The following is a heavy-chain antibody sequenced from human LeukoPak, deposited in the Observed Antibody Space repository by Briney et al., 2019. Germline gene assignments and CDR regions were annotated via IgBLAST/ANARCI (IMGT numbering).Heavy chain of an antibody. CDR3: ARERTTIFGVVIPRAPYYYYMDV. D-gene: IGHD3-3*01. J-gene: IGHJ6*03. Sequence: PSETLSLTCTVSGGSISSYYWSWIRQPAGKGLEWIGRIYTSGSTNYNPSLKSRVTMSVDTSKNQLSLKLSSVTAADTAVYYCARERTTIFGVVIPRAPYYYYMDVWGKGTTVTVSS. V-gene: IGHV4-4*07. CDR1: GGSISSYY. CDR2: IYTSGST.